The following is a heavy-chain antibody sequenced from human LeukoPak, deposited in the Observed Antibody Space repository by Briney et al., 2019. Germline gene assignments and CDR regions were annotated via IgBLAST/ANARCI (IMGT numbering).Heavy chain of an antibody. D-gene: IGHD3-10*01. V-gene: IGHV4-59*08. CDR3: ARVNIKGFGEVYYYYMAV. Sequence: PSETLSLTCTVSGGSISSYYWSWIRQPPGKGLEWIGYIYYSGSTNYNPSLKSRVTISVDTSKNQFSLKLSSVTAADTAVYYCARVNIKGFGEVYYYYMAVWGKGTTVTISS. J-gene: IGHJ6*03. CDR1: GGSISSYY. CDR2: IYYSGST.